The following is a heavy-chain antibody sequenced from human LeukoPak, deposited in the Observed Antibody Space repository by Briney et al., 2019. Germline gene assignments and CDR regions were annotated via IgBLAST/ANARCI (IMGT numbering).Heavy chain of an antibody. J-gene: IGHJ4*02. CDR1: GFTFSGYG. CDR2: IHYDGSIT. CDR3: AEDLFHGLGTRFVDS. Sequence: GGSLRLSCAASGFTFSGYGMHWVRQAPGKGLEWVTFIHYDGSITYYADSVKGRFIISRDNSKNTLFLQMNSLRAEDTAVYYCAEDLFHGLGTRFVDSWGQGTLVTVSS. D-gene: IGHD3-10*01. V-gene: IGHV3-30*02.